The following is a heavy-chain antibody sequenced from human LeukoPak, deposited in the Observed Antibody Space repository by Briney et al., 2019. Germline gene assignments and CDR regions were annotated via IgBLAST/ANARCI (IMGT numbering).Heavy chain of an antibody. CDR3: AKEQYYYYMDV. V-gene: IGHV3-30*02. CDR1: GFTFGSYG. Sequence: GGSLRLSCVASGFTFGSYGMHWVRQAPGKGLEWVAYIQYHGSNKDYADSVKGRVTISRDNSGNTLYLQMDSLRPEDTAVYYCAKEQYYYYMDVWGKGTTVTVSS. CDR2: IQYHGSNK. J-gene: IGHJ6*03.